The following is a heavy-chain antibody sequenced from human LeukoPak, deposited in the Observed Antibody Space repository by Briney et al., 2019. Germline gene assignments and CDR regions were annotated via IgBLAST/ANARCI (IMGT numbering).Heavy chain of an antibody. CDR3: ARGDTAMVDYYYYYYMDV. CDR1: GDSISSGGYS. Sequence: SETLSLTCAVSGDSISSGGYSWSWIRQTPGKGLEWIGYIYYSGSTNYNPSLKSRVTISVDTSKNQFSLKLSSVTAADTAVYYCARGDTAMVDYYYYYYMDVWGKGTTVTISS. CDR2: IYYSGST. D-gene: IGHD5-18*01. J-gene: IGHJ6*03. V-gene: IGHV4-61*08.